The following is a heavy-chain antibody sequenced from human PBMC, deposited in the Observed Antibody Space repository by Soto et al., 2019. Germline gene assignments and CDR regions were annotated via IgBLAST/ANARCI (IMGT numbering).Heavy chain of an antibody. CDR1: GFTFSSYS. D-gene: IGHD3-9*01. J-gene: IGHJ4*02. Sequence: GGSLRLSCAASGFTFSSYSMNWVRQAPGKGLEWVSYISSSSSTIYYADSVKGRFTISRDNAKNSLYLQMNSLRGEDTAVYYCESWFFTSDYWGQGTLVTVSS. CDR2: ISSSSSTI. CDR3: ESWFFTSDY. V-gene: IGHV3-48*01.